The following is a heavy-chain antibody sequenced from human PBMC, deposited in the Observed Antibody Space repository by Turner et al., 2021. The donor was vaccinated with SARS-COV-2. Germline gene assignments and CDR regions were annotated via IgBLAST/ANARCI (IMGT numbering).Heavy chain of an antibody. CDR3: ARHQGSASGYDHGMNV. J-gene: IGHJ6*02. D-gene: IGHD1-26*01. CDR1: GGSISSKS. V-gene: IGHV4-59*08. Sequence: QVQLQESGPGLVRPSETLSLTCTVYGGSISSKSWSWIRQSPGRGLEWIGYFYKIGSIDYNPTLRSRVTISVDTSKNQLSLNLISVTAADTAVYYCARHQGSASGYDHGMNVWGQGTAVIVS. CDR2: FYKIGSI.